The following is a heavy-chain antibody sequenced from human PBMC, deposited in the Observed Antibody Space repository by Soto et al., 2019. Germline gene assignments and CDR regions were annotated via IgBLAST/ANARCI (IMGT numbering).Heavy chain of an antibody. V-gene: IGHV4-39*01. CDR1: GGSLSSNFYY. CDR3: ARHALDGTGWYQTFDV. J-gene: IGHJ4*02. CDR2: TSSRGNT. Sequence: SETLSLTCNVSGGSLSSNFYYWAWIRQPPGKGLEWIGSTSSRGNTYYSPSLRSRFTMSVDTSNTQFSLNLSAVTAADSAVYYCARHALDGTGWYQTFDVWGQGSPVTAPQ. D-gene: IGHD6-19*01.